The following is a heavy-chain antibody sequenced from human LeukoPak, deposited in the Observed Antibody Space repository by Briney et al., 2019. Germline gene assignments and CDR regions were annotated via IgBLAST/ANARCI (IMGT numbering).Heavy chain of an antibody. Sequence: SQTLSLTCTVSGGSISSGRYYWSWIRQPAGKGLEWIGHIYTSGSTNYNPSLKSRVTISVDTSKNQFSLNLSSVTAADTAVYYCARGYSYGYPLGYWGQGTLVTVSS. V-gene: IGHV4-61*09. CDR2: IYTSGST. D-gene: IGHD5-18*01. J-gene: IGHJ4*02. CDR1: GGSISSGRYY. CDR3: ARGYSYGYPLGY.